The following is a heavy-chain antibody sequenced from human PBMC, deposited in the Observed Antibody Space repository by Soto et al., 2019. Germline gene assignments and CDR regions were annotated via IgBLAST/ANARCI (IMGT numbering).Heavy chain of an antibody. J-gene: IGHJ4*02. Sequence: QVQLVESGGGVVQPGRSLRLSCAASGFTFSSYGMHWVRQAPGKGLEWVAVVSYDGTNKYYADSVKGRFTISRDNSKNTLYLQMNSLRAEDTTVYYSAKDIGSSSWYWSATLDYWGQGTLVTVSS. D-gene: IGHD6-13*01. CDR2: VSYDGTNK. CDR3: AKDIGSSSWYWSATLDY. V-gene: IGHV3-30*18. CDR1: GFTFSSYG.